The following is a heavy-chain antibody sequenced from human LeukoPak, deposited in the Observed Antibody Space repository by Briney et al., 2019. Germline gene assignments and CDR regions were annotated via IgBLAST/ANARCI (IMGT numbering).Heavy chain of an antibody. Sequence: GGSLRLSCAASGFTLSSYAMSWVHQAPGKGLEWVSVISGGGVSAYYADAVKGRFTISRDNSKNTLLPQMNSLRAEDTAVYYCAKGDELGNLLPYYWGQGTLVTVSS. CDR1: GFTLSSYA. CDR2: ISGGGVSA. CDR3: AKGDELGNLLPYY. J-gene: IGHJ4*02. D-gene: IGHD2-15*01. V-gene: IGHV3-23*01.